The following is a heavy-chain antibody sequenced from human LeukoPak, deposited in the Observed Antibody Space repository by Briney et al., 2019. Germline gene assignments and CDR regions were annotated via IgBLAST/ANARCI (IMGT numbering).Heavy chain of an antibody. CDR2: ISSTITTT. V-gene: IGHV3-11*04. CDR1: GFRFSGHY. CDR3: ARGDCSATNCYYFDY. D-gene: IGHD2-2*01. J-gene: IGHJ4*02. Sequence: GGSLRLSCAASGFRFSGHYMSWIRQAPGKGLEWISYISSTITTTYYAGSVKGRFTISRDNAKNSLHLQMSNLRAEDTAVYYCARGDCSATNCYYFDYWGQGTLVTVSS.